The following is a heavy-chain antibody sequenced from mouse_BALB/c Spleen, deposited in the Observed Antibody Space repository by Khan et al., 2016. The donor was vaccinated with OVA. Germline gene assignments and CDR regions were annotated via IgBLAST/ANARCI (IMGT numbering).Heavy chain of an antibody. V-gene: IGHV1-4*01. CDR1: GYTFTSYT. J-gene: IGHJ3*01. Sequence: VQLQQPGAELARPGASVKMSCKASGYTFTSYTMHWVKQRPGQGLEWIGYINPSSGYTNYNQKFKDKTTLTADKSSSTAYMQLSSLTSEDSAVSYCARGGAYYRSDGWFAYWGQGTLVTVSA. D-gene: IGHD2-14*01. CDR2: INPSSGYT. CDR3: ARGGAYYRSDGWFAY.